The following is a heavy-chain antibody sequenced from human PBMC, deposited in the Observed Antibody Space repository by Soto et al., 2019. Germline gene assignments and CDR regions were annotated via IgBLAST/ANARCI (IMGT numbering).Heavy chain of an antibody. CDR1: GGSISSGGYS. J-gene: IGHJ5*02. CDR3: XXVPGP. Sequence: QLQLQESGSGLVKPSQTLSLTCAVSGGSISSGGYSWSWIRQPPGKGLEWIGYIYHSGSTYYHPSLKXXXXXXXXXXXXXXSXXXXXXXXXXTAVYYXXXVPGPWSQGTLVTVSS. V-gene: IGHV4-30-2*01. D-gene: IGHD3-10*01. CDR2: IYHSGST.